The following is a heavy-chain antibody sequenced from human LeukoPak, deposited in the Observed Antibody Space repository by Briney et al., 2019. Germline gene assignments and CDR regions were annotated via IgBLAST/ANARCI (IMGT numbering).Heavy chain of an antibody. CDR2: IKQDGSQK. V-gene: IGHV3-7*03. CDR1: GFTFSSYW. J-gene: IGHJ4*02. Sequence: GGSLRLSCAASGFTFSSYWMSWVRQAPGKGLEWVANIKQDGSQKYYVDSVKGRFTISRDNAKNSLYLQLNSLRAEDTAMYYCTCPSAAGPNWGQGTLVTVSS. D-gene: IGHD6-13*01. CDR3: TCPSAAGPN.